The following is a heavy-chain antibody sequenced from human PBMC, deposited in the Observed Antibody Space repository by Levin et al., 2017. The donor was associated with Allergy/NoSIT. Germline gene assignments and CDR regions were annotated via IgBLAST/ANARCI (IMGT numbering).Heavy chain of an antibody. V-gene: IGHV4-59*01. Sequence: SETLYLTCTVLGGSISSYYWSWIRQPPGKGLEWIGYIYYSGDTNYNPSLKSRVTISLDTSKNQFSLKMTSVTAADAAVYYCARDRVIRSSSNYYYGMDVWGQGTTVTVSS. CDR1: GGSISSYY. J-gene: IGHJ6*02. CDR2: IYYSGDT. CDR3: ARDRVIRSSSNYYYGMDV. D-gene: IGHD6-6*01.